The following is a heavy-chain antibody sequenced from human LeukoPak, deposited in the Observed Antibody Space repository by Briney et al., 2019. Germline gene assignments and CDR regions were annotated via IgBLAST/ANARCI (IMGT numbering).Heavy chain of an antibody. CDR2: ISSSGSTI. J-gene: IGHJ4*02. CDR1: GFTFSDYC. Sequence: PGGSLRLSCAASGFTFSDYCMSWIRQAPGKGLEWVSYISSSGSTIYYADSVKGRFTISRDNAKNSLYLQMNSLRAEDTAMYYCARAAMVRLLFDYWGQGTLVTVSS. CDR3: ARAAMVRLLFDY. D-gene: IGHD5-18*01. V-gene: IGHV3-11*01.